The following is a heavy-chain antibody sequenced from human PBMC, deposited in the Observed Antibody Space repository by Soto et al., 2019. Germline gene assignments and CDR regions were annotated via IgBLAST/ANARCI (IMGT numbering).Heavy chain of an antibody. CDR2: INAGNGNT. V-gene: IGHV1-3*01. CDR3: ARNAVGTYHFDY. Sequence: QVQLVQSGAEVKKPGASVKVSCKASGYTFSNYAMHWVRQAPGQRLEWMGWINAGNGNTKYSQKFQGRVTITRDTSASTAYMELSSLRSEDTAVYYCARNAVGTYHFDYCGQGTLVTVSS. D-gene: IGHD1-26*01. CDR1: GYTFSNYA. J-gene: IGHJ4*02.